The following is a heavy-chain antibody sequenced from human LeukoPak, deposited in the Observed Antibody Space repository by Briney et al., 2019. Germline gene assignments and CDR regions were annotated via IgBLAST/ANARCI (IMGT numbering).Heavy chain of an antibody. D-gene: IGHD3-9*01. CDR1: GFTFSSYW. CDR3: ARDRYYDVLTGYDY. CDR2: IKQEGSEK. Sequence: GGSLRLSCAASGFTFSSYWMSWVRQAPGKGLEWVANIKQEGSEKYYVDSVKGRFTISRDNAKNSLYLQMNSLRAEDTAVYYCARDRYYDVLTGYDYWGQGTLVTVSS. V-gene: IGHV3-7*01. J-gene: IGHJ4*02.